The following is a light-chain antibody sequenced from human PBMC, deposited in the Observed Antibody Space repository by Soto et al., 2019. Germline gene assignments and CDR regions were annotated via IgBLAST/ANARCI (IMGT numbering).Light chain of an antibody. CDR3: HQRSNWLT. CDR2: DAS. J-gene: IGKJ4*01. V-gene: IGKV3-11*01. CDR1: QSVSSY. Sequence: EIVLTQSPATLSLSPGERATLSCRASQSVSSYLAWYQQKPGQAPRLLIYDASNRATGIPARFSGSGSATDFTLTISSLEPEDFAVYYCHQRSNWLTFGGGTKVEIK.